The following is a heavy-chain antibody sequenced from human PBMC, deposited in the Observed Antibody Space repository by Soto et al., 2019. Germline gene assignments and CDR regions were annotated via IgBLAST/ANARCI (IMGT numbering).Heavy chain of an antibody. CDR2: ISAYNGNT. Sequence: QVQLVQSGAEVKKPGASVKVSCKASGYTFTSYGISWVRQAPGQGLEWMGWISAYNGNTNYAQKLQGRVTMTTDTSTSTAYVEVRSLRSDATAVYQSARSSGTSYIWFDPWGQGTLVTVSS. CDR1: GYTFTSYG. V-gene: IGHV1-18*01. CDR3: ARSSGTSYIWFDP. J-gene: IGHJ5*02. D-gene: IGHD1-26*01.